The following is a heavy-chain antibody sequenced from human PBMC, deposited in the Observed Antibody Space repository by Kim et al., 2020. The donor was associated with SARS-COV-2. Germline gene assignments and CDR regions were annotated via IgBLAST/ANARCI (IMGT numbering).Heavy chain of an antibody. CDR3: VRGYAGGPFDF. V-gene: IGHV3-20*01. J-gene: IGHJ4*02. Sequence: GGSLRLSCAASGFTFDDYGMSWVRQVPGKGVEWVSGINRNGDDTGYGDSVKGRFSISRDNRKNSLYLQMNSLRAEDMALYHCVRGYAGGPFDFWGQGALV. CDR1: GFTFDDYG. CDR2: INRNGDDT. D-gene: IGHD3-16*01.